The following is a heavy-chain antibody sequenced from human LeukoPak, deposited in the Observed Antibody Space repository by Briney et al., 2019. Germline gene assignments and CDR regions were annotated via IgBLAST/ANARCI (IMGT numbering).Heavy chain of an antibody. CDR2: ISGSGGST. J-gene: IGHJ1*01. CDR3: AKDKSGLYSGGYFPH. V-gene: IGHV3-23*01. D-gene: IGHD1-26*01. CDR1: GFTFSSYA. Sequence: PGGSLRLSCAASGFTFSSYAMSWVRQAPGKGLEWVSAISGSGGSTYYADSVKGRFTISRDNSENTLYLQMNSLRAEDTAVYYCAKDKSGLYSGGYFPHWGQGTLVTVSS.